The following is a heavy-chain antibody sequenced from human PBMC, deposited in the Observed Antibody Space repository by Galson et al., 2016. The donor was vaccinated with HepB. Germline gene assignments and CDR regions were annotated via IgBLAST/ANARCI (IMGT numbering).Heavy chain of an antibody. CDR1: NASISSHY. CDR3: ARLKGLLLPQYYYYYGMDV. Sequence: ETLSLTCTVSNASISSHYWSWVRQPPGKGLEWIGYIYYGGSTNYNSSLKSRVTISIDTSKNQFSLNLSSVTAADTAVYYCARLKGLLLPQYYYYYGMDVWGQGSTVTVSS. V-gene: IGHV4-59*11. J-gene: IGHJ6*02. CDR2: IYYGGST. D-gene: IGHD2/OR15-2a*01.